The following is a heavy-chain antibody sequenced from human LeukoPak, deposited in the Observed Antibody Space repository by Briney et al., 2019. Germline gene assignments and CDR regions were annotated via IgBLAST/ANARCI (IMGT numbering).Heavy chain of an antibody. CDR3: VKYYDSSGSYYFDY. V-gene: IGHV3-23*01. Sequence: GGSLRLSCAASGFTFSSYALSWVRQAPGKGLECVSTISGSGASTYYADSVKAGFTISRDNSKNTLYLQMNSLRAEDTAVYYCVKYYDSSGSYYFDYWGQGTLVTVSS. J-gene: IGHJ4*02. CDR1: GFTFSSYA. D-gene: IGHD3-22*01. CDR2: ISGSGAST.